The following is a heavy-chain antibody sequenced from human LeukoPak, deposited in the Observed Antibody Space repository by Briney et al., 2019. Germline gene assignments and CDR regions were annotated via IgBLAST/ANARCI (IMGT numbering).Heavy chain of an antibody. D-gene: IGHD3-22*01. CDR2: INPKSGGT. CDR1: GYTFTAYY. CDR3: ARASYYYDSSGYPGYYFDY. J-gene: IGHJ4*02. Sequence: ASVMVSCKASGYTFTAYYMHWVRQAPGQGLEWMGWINPKSGGTNYAQKFQGRVTMTRDTSISTAYMELSRLRSDDTAVYYCARASYYYDSSGYPGYYFDYWGQGTLVTVSS. V-gene: IGHV1-2*02.